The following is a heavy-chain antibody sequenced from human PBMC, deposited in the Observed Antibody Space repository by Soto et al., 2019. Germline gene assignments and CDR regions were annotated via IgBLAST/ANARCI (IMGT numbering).Heavy chain of an antibody. J-gene: IGHJ3*01. Sequence: SETLSLTCTVSGYSISSGVYYWGWIRQHPGKGLEWIGYIYHNGSPYYNPSLKSRLTISVDTSKNQFSLRLTSVTAADTAVYYCVRGEPSDCSSSSCYTFDVWGQGTMVTVSS. CDR1: GYSISSGVYY. V-gene: IGHV4-31*03. CDR3: VRGEPSDCSSSSCYTFDV. CDR2: IYHNGSP. D-gene: IGHD2-2*02.